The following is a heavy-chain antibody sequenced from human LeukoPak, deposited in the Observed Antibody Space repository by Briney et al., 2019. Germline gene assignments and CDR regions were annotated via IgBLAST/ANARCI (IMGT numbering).Heavy chain of an antibody. CDR3: ARDHSSGWYSDYFDY. Sequence: GGSLRLSCAASRFTFSNYDMHWVRQAPGKGLEWVAVIWYDGSNKYYADSVKGRFTISRDNSKNTLYLQMNSLRAEDTAVYYCARDHSSGWYSDYFDYWGQGTLVTVSS. CDR1: RFTFSNYD. CDR2: IWYDGSNK. J-gene: IGHJ4*02. V-gene: IGHV3-33*01. D-gene: IGHD6-19*01.